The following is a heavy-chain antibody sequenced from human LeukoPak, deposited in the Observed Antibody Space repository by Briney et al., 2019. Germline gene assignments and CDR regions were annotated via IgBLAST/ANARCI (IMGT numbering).Heavy chain of an antibody. CDR3: ARGPPIAVAAVFDY. CDR1: GYTFTSYA. Sequence: GASVKVSCKASGYTFTSYAMHWVRQAPGQRLEWMGWINAGNGNTKYSQKFQGRVTITRDTSASTAYMELSSLRSEDTAVYYCARGPPIAVAAVFDYWGQGTLVTVSS. CDR2: INAGNGNT. J-gene: IGHJ4*02. V-gene: IGHV1-3*01. D-gene: IGHD6-19*01.